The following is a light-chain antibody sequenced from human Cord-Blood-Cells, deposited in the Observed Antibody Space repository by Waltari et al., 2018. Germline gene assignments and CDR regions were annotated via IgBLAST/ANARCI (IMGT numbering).Light chain of an antibody. J-gene: IGKJ1*01. Sequence: DIQMTQSPSSLSASVGDRVTITCRASQSISSYLNWYQQKPGKAPKLLIYAASSLQSGVPSMFSGSGSGTDFTLTISSLQPEDFATYYCQQSYSTPWTFGQGTTVEIK. CDR3: QQSYSTPWT. CDR1: QSISSY. V-gene: IGKV1-39*01. CDR2: AAS.